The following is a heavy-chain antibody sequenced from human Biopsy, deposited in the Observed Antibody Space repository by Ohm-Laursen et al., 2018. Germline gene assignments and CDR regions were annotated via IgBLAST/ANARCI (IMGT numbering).Heavy chain of an antibody. CDR3: ARGSLKMDY. CDR2: IYHTGIT. CDR1: DGSISNIINY. V-gene: IGHV4-39*07. D-gene: IGHD3-9*01. J-gene: IGHJ4*02. Sequence: TLSLTCTVTDGSISNIINYWGWIRQPLGKGLEWLGSIYHTGITDYNPSLKSRVTMSVDTSKNEFSLRLTSVTAADTAVYYCARGSLKMDYWGQGTLVTVSS.